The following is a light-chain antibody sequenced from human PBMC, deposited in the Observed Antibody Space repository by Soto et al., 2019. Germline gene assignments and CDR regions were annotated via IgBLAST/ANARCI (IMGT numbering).Light chain of an antibody. V-gene: IGKV3-15*01. CDR3: QQYKNWPRGT. CDR2: GAS. J-gene: IGKJ2*02. CDR1: QSVSSN. Sequence: EIVMTQSPSTLSMSPGERATLSCRASQSVSSNLAWYQQKPGQAPRLLIYGASTRATGIPARFSGSGSGTEFTLTISRLQSEDFAVYYCQQYKNWPRGTFGQGTKLEIK.